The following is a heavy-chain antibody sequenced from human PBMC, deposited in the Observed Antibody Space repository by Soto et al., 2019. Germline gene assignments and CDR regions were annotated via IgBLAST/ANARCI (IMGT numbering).Heavy chain of an antibody. Sequence: QVQLVQSGAEVKKPGSSVKVSCKASGGTFSSYAISWVRQAPGQGREWMGGIIPIFGTANYAQKFQGRVTITADESTSTAYMELSSLRSEDTAVYYCAYLYPDRIVGATRRGYWGQGTLVTVSS. D-gene: IGHD1-26*01. J-gene: IGHJ4*02. CDR2: IIPIFGTA. CDR3: AYLYPDRIVGATRRGY. CDR1: GGTFSSYA. V-gene: IGHV1-69*01.